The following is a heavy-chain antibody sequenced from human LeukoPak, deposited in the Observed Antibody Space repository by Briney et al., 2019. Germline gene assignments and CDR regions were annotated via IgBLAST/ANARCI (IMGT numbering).Heavy chain of an antibody. J-gene: IGHJ4*02. CDR3: VRDSVGYYWALDF. Sequence: SQTLSLTCAISGDSVSNNIATWNWVRQSPSRGLEWLGRTYYRSRWGNDYAISVKGRITINPDTSRNQFSLQLNSVTPEDTAVYYCVRDSVGYYWALDFWGQGTPVTVSS. V-gene: IGHV6-1*01. D-gene: IGHD3-22*01. CDR2: TYYRSRWGN. CDR1: GDSVSNNIAT.